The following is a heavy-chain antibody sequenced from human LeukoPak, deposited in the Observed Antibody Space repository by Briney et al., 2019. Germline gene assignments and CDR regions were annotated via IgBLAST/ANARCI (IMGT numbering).Heavy chain of an antibody. D-gene: IGHD6-19*01. Sequence: GGSLRLSCAASGFTFSSYSMNWVRQAPGKGLEWVSSITGSSSYIYYADSVKGRFTISRDNAENSLYLHMDSLRAEDTAVYYCARGAYSSGWAYFDHWGQGTLVTVSS. V-gene: IGHV3-21*01. CDR1: GFTFSSYS. J-gene: IGHJ4*02. CDR3: ARGAYSSGWAYFDH. CDR2: ITGSSSYI.